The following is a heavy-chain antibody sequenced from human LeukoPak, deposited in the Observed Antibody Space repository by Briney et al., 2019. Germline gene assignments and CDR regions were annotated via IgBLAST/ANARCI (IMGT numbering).Heavy chain of an antibody. D-gene: IGHD3-16*02. CDR1: GGSISSGGYY. V-gene: IGHV4-31*03. CDR3: AREVIGGNWFDP. J-gene: IGHJ5*02. CDR2: IYYSGSN. Sequence: SETLSLTCTVSGGSISSGGYYWSWIRQHPGKGLEWIGYIYYSGSNYYNPSLKSRVTISVDTSKNQFSLKLSSVTAADTAVYYCAREVIGGNWFDPWGQGTLVTVSS.